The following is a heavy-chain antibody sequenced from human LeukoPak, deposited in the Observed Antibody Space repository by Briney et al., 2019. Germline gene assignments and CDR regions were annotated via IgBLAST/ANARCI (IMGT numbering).Heavy chain of an antibody. CDR2: IIPIFGTA. D-gene: IGHD3-10*01. Sequence: ASVKVSCKASGGTFSSYAISWVRQAPGQGLEWMGGIIPIFGTANYAQEFQGRVTITTDEATSTAYMELSSLRSEDTAVYYCASGASDRGVEFDYWGQGNLVTVSS. V-gene: IGHV1-69*05. CDR1: GGTFSSYA. J-gene: IGHJ4*02. CDR3: ASGASDRGVEFDY.